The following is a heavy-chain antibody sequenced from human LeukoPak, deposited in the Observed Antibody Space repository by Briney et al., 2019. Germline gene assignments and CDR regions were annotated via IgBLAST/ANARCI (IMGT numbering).Heavy chain of an antibody. CDR1: GGSISSGGYS. V-gene: IGHV4-30-2*01. CDR3: AREYYESSGYYSHFDY. Sequence: SETLSLTCAVSGGSISSGGYSWSWIRQPPGKGLEWIGYIYHSGSTYYNPSLKSRVTISVDRSKNQFSLNLSSVTAADTAVYYCAREYYESSGYYSHFDYWGQGTLVTVSS. D-gene: IGHD3-22*01. J-gene: IGHJ4*02. CDR2: IYHSGST.